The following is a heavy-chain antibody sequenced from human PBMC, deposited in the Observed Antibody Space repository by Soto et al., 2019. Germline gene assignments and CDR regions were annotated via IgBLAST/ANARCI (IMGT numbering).Heavy chain of an antibody. V-gene: IGHV3-21*01. CDR3: ARDAGPDAFDI. CDR1: GFTFSDFS. J-gene: IGHJ3*02. CDR2: ISSTSAYI. Sequence: SGGGLVRPGGSLRLACAASGFTFSDFSINWVRQAPGKGLEWVSSISSTSAYIDYADSVKGRFTLSRDNGRNSVYLQMNSLRAEDTAVYYCARDAGPDAFDIWGQGTMVTISS.